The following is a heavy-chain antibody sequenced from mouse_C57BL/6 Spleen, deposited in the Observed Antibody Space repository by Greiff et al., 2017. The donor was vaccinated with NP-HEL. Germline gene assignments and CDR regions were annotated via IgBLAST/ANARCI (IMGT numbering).Heavy chain of an antibody. Sequence: DVQLVESGEGLVKPGGSLKLSCAASGFTFSSYAMSWVRQTPEKRLEWVAYISSGGDYIYYADTVKGRFTISRDNARNTLYLQMSSLKSEDTAMYYCTRDWTAQAQGWFAYWGQGTLVTVSA. CDR3: TRDWTAQAQGWFAY. D-gene: IGHD3-2*02. V-gene: IGHV5-9-1*02. J-gene: IGHJ3*01. CDR1: GFTFSSYA. CDR2: ISSGGDYI.